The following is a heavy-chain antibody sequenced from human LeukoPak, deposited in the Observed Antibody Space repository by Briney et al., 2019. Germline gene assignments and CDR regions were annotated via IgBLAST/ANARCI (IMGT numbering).Heavy chain of an antibody. CDR1: GGTFSSYA. V-gene: IGHV1-69*06. J-gene: IGHJ4*02. D-gene: IGHD3-10*01. CDR2: IIPIFGTA. CDR3: ASADRSYGSGSSIDY. Sequence: SVKVSCKASGGTFSSYAISWARQAPGQGLEWMGGIIPIFGTANYAQKFQGRVTITADKSTSTAYMELSSLRSEDTAVYYCASADRSYGSGSSIDYWGQGTLVTVSS.